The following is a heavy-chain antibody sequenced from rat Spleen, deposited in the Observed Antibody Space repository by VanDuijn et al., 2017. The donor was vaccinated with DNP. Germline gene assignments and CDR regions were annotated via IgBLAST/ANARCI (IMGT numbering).Heavy chain of an antibody. CDR2: NGSPAYAP. V-gene: IGHV5-22*01. CDR1: GFTFSAYY. D-gene: IGHD4-3*01. CDR3: VIWNSGHFDY. J-gene: IGHJ2*01. Sequence: EVQLVESGGGLLQTGRSLKHSCAASGFTFSAYYMAWVRQAPAKGLEWVAYNGSPAYAPYSTHSVKGRFTISRDNAKSTLYLQMNSLRSEDKATYYFVIWNSGHFDYWGQGVMVTVSS.